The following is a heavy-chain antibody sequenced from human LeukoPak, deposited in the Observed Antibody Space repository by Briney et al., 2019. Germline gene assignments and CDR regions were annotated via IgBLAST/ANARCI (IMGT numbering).Heavy chain of an antibody. J-gene: IGHJ4*02. CDR3: ARRAPLSGESLDN. D-gene: IGHD4-17*01. CDR2: IYPGDSDT. Sequence: GESLKISCKGSGYNFTIYWIGWVRQMPGKGLEWMGIIYPGDSDTRYSPSFQGQVTFSADKSVSTAYLQWSSLKASDTAMYYCARRAPLSGESLDNWGQGTLVTVSS. CDR1: GYNFTIYW. V-gene: IGHV5-51*01.